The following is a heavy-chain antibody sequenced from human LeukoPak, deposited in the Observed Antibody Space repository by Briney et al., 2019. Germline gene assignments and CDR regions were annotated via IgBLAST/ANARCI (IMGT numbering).Heavy chain of an antibody. J-gene: IGHJ3*02. CDR1: GGSISSGSYY. D-gene: IGHD3-9*01. CDR3: ARGFDGPNAFDI. Sequence: PSETLSLTCTVSGGSISSGSYYWSWIRQPAGKGLEWIGRIYTSGSTNYNPSLKSRVTVPIDTSKNQVSLKLSSMTAADTAVYYCARGFDGPNAFDIWGQGTMVTVSS. CDR2: IYTSGST. V-gene: IGHV4-61*02.